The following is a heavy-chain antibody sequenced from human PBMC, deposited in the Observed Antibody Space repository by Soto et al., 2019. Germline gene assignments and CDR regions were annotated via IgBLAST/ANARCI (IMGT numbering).Heavy chain of an antibody. CDR3: GAVAGTFSFDY. J-gene: IGHJ4*02. D-gene: IGHD6-19*01. Sequence: SETLSLTCAVSGGSISSSNWWSRVRQPPGKGLEWIGEIYHSGSTNYNPSLKSRVTISVDKSKNQFSLKLSSVTAADTAVYYCGAVAGTFSFDYWGQGTLVTVSS. CDR2: IYHSGST. V-gene: IGHV4-4*02. CDR1: GGSISSSNW.